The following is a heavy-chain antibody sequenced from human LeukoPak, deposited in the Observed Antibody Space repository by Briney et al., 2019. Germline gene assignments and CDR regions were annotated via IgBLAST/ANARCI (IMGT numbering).Heavy chain of an antibody. D-gene: IGHD2-15*01. CDR1: GFTFSSYA. V-gene: IGHV3-30*04. Sequence: PGGPLRLSCAASGFTFSSYAMRWVRQAPGKGLEWVAVISYDGSNKYYADSVKGRFTISRDNSKNTLYLQMNSLRAEDTAVYYCARGRPSSEGYFDYWGQGTLVTVSS. CDR2: ISYDGSNK. CDR3: ARGRPSSEGYFDY. J-gene: IGHJ4*02.